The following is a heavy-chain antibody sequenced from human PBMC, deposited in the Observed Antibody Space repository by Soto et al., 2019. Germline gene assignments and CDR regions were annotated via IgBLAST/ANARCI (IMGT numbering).Heavy chain of an antibody. Sequence: GGSMRLSCAASGLTFNSYWMHWVRQAPGKGLVWVSRINSDGSSTSYADSVKGRFTISGDNSKNTLYLQMNSLRAEDTALYYCARGDCTGAYCYSWPFNYGVDVWGQGTTVTVSS. J-gene: IGHJ6*02. V-gene: IGHV3-74*01. CDR1: GLTFNSYW. CDR3: ARGDCTGAYCYSWPFNYGVDV. D-gene: IGHD2-15*01. CDR2: INSDGSST.